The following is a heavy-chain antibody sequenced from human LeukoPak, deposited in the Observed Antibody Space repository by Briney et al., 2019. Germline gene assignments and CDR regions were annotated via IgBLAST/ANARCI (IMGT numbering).Heavy chain of an antibody. CDR2: IYYSGST. CDR1: GGSISSSNW. V-gene: IGHV4-4*02. J-gene: IGHJ6*03. Sequence: PSGTLSLTCAVSGGSISSSNWWSWVRQPPGKGLEWIGYIYYSGSTNYNPSLKSRVTMSVDTSKNQFSLKLSSVTAADTAVYYCARGYYMDVWGKGTTVTISS. CDR3: ARGYYMDV.